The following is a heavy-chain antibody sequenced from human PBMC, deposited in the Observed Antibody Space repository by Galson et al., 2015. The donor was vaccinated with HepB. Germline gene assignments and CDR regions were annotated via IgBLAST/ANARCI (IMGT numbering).Heavy chain of an antibody. CDR1: GGTFSSYA. D-gene: IGHD2-2*01. CDR2: IIPIFGTT. J-gene: IGHJ6*03. V-gene: IGHV1-69*06. Sequence: SVKVSCKASGGTFSSYAISWVRQAPGQGLEWMGEIIPIFGTTNYAQKFQVRVTITADTSTRTVYMDLSSLRSEDTAMYYCARGVPTNRIVVVPAAVGYYFYMDLWGTGTTVTVSS. CDR3: ARGVPTNRIVVVPAAVGYYFYMDL.